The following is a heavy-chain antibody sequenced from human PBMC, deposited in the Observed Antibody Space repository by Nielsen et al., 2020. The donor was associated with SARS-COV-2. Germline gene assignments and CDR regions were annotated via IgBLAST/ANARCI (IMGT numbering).Heavy chain of an antibody. CDR3: ARDGRHVLLWFGDIDY. CDR2: INSDGSST. Sequence: GGSLRLSCAASGFTFSSYWMHWVRQAPGKGLVWVSRINSDGSSTSCADSVKGRFTISRDNAKNTLYLQMNSLRAEDTAVYYCARDGRHVLLWFGDIDYWGQGILVTVSS. D-gene: IGHD3-10*01. J-gene: IGHJ4*02. CDR1: GFTFSSYW. V-gene: IGHV3-74*01.